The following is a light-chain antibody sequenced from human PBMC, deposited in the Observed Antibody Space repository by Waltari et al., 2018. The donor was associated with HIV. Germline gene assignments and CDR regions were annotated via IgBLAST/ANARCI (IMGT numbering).Light chain of an antibody. V-gene: IGKV1-39*01. J-gene: IGKJ2*01. CDR2: AAS. CDR1: QSISTY. CDR3: QQSYTTPYT. Sequence: DMQMTQSPSSLSTSVGDRVTISCRASQSISTYLNWYQQKPGKAPKLLISAASTLQSGVPSRFSGGGSGTDFTLTISSLQPEDFATYFCQQSYTTPYTFGQGTKLEIK.